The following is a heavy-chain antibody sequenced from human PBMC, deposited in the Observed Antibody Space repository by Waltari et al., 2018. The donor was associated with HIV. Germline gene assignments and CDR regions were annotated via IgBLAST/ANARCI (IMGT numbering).Heavy chain of an antibody. V-gene: IGHV2-5*02. Sequence: QITLKESGPTLVKPPQTLTLTCTFSGFSLSTSGVGVDWIRQPPGKALEWLALIYWDDDKRYSPSLKSRLTITKDTSKNQVVLTMTNMDPVDTATYYCAHRLFMGSSWYIRWPGWFDPWGQGTLVTVSS. CDR3: AHRLFMGSSWYIRWPGWFDP. CDR2: IYWDDDK. J-gene: IGHJ5*02. D-gene: IGHD6-13*01. CDR1: GFSLSTSGVG.